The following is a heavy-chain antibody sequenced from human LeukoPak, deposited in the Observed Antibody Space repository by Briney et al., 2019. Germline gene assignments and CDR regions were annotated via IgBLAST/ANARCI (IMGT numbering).Heavy chain of an antibody. Sequence: PSETLSLTCTVSGGSISSSSYYWGWIRQPPGKGLEWIGSIYYSGSTYYNPSLKSRVTISVDTSKNQFSLKLSSVTAADTAVYYCARDGGRLGASFNWGQGTLVTVSS. D-gene: IGHD1-26*01. J-gene: IGHJ4*02. CDR3: ARDGGRLGASFN. CDR2: IYYSGST. V-gene: IGHV4-39*07. CDR1: GGSISSSSYY.